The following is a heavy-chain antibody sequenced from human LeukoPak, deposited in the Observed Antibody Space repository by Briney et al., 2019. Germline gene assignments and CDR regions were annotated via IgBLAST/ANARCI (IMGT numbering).Heavy chain of an antibody. CDR1: GGTFSTYP. CDR3: ARGRLGYCRTTSCYTFDH. J-gene: IGHJ4*02. V-gene: IGHV1-69*13. D-gene: IGHD2-2*01. Sequence: ASVKVSCKGSGGTFSTYPTSWVRQAPGRGLEWMGGIIPIFDTKNYAQKFQDRATITADESTSTVYMELRSLRSEDTAIYYCARGRLGYCRTTSCYTFDHWGQGTLVTVSS. CDR2: IIPIFDTK.